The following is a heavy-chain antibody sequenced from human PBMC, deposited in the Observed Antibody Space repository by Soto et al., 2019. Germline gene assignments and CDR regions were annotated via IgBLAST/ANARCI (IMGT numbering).Heavy chain of an antibody. CDR2: IIAYNGNT. Sequence: QVQLVQSGAEVKKPGASVKVSCKASGYTFTSYGISWVRQAPGQGLEWMGWIIAYNGNTNYAQKLQGRVTMTTDTSTSTAYMELRSLSSADTAVYYCARDRVCSSTSCYEAWFDPWGQGTRVTVSS. CDR3: ARDRVCSSTSCYEAWFDP. V-gene: IGHV1-18*01. J-gene: IGHJ5*02. CDR1: GYTFTSYG. D-gene: IGHD2-2*01.